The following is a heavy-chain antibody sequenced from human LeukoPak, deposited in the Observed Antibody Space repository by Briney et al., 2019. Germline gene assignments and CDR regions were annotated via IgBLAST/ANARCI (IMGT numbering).Heavy chain of an antibody. J-gene: IGHJ2*01. Sequence: KVSCKVSGYTFTSYWIGWVRQMPGKGLEWMGIIYPGDSDTRYSPSFQGQVTISADKSISTAYLQWSSLKASDTAMYYCARSSGARYFDLWGRGTLVTVSS. CDR1: GYTFTSYW. V-gene: IGHV5-51*01. CDR2: IYPGDSDT. D-gene: IGHD1-26*01. CDR3: ARSSGARYFDL.